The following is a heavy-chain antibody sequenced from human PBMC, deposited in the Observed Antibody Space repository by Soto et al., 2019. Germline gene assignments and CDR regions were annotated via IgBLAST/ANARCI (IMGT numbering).Heavy chain of an antibody. D-gene: IGHD2-8*01. J-gene: IGHJ2*01. V-gene: IGHV1-69*01. Sequence: QVQLVQSGDEVKTPGSSVKVSCKASGGTFSSYAISWVRQAPGQGLEWMGGIIPIFGTANYAQKFQGRVTITADESTSTAYMELSSLRSADTAVYYCARLLMVYATDWYFDLWGRGTLVTVS. CDR2: IIPIFGTA. CDR1: GGTFSSYA. CDR3: ARLLMVYATDWYFDL.